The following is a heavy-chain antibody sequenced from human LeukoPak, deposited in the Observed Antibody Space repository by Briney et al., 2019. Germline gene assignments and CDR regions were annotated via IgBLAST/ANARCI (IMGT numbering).Heavy chain of an antibody. Sequence: SETLSLTCTVSGGSISSYYWSWIRQPAGKGLEWIGRIYTSGSTNYNPSLKSRVTMSVDTSKNQFSLKLSSVTAADTAVYYCARGAYCGGDCYRWYYYYYYMDVWGKGTTVTISS. CDR1: GGSISSYY. CDR2: IYTSGST. CDR3: ARGAYCGGDCYRWYYYYYYMDV. J-gene: IGHJ6*03. V-gene: IGHV4-4*07. D-gene: IGHD2-21*02.